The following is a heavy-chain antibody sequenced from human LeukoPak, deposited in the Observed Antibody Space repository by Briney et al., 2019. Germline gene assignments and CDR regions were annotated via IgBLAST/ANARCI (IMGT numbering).Heavy chain of an antibody. CDR3: ARDIDGELLVY. J-gene: IGHJ4*02. D-gene: IGHD3-10*01. CDR2: ISAYNGNT. Sequence: ASVKVSCKASGYTFTSYGISWVRQAPGQGLEWMGWISAYNGNTNYAQKLQGRVTITADESTSTAYMELSSLRSEDTAVYYCARDIDGELLVYWGQGTLVTVSS. V-gene: IGHV1-18*01. CDR1: GYTFTSYG.